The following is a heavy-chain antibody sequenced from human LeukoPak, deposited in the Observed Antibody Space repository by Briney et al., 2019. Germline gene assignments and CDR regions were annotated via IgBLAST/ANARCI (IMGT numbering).Heavy chain of an antibody. CDR3: ARDRAYYDTSGYHYDY. J-gene: IGHJ4*02. V-gene: IGHV3-48*01. CDR2: ISSSSSTI. Sequence: GGSLRLSCAASGFTFSSNSMNWVRQAPGKGLEWVSYISSSSSTIYYADSVKGRFTISRDNAKNSLYLQMNSLRAEDTAVYYCARDRAYYDTSGYHYDYWGQGTLVTVSS. D-gene: IGHD3-22*01. CDR1: GFTFSSNS.